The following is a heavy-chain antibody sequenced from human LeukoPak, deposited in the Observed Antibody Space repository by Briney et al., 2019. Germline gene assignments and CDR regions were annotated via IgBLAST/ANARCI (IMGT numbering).Heavy chain of an antibody. D-gene: IGHD6-19*01. J-gene: IGHJ4*02. V-gene: IGHV5-51*01. CDR2: IYPGDSDT. CDR3: ARPDSSGWFQIDY. Sequence: GESLKISCKGSGYSFTTYWIGWVRQMPGKGLEWMGIIYPGDSDTRYSPSFQGQVTISVDKSTTTAYPQWSSLKASDTAMYYCARPDSSGWFQIDYWGQGTLVTVSS. CDR1: GYSFTTYW.